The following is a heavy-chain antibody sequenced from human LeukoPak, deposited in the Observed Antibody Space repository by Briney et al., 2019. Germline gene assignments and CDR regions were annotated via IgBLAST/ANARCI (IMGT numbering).Heavy chain of an antibody. D-gene: IGHD6-13*01. Sequence: GRPLRLSCAASGFTFSSYGMHWVRQAPGKGLQWVSVIYSGGSTYYADSVKGRFTISRDNSKNTLYLQMNSLRAEDTAVYYCTRDALGQQLVDYWGQRTQVTVSS. J-gene: IGHJ4*02. CDR1: GFTFSSYG. CDR3: TRDALGQQLVDY. V-gene: IGHV3-NL1*01. CDR2: IYSGGST.